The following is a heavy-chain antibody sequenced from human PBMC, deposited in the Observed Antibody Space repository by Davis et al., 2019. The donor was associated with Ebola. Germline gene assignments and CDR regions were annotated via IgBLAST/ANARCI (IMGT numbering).Heavy chain of an antibody. CDR3: ASIRQVRAQNSFDI. CDR2: INYRGRT. J-gene: IGHJ3*02. D-gene: IGHD2/OR15-2a*01. CDR1: GGSISSSY. V-gene: IGHV4-34*01. Sequence: PSETLSLTCSVPGGSISSSYWSWIRHSPEKGLEWFGEINYRGRTTYNPLLESRVTISIDTSKKQFSLKLRSVTAADTAVYFWASIRQVRAQNSFDIWGQGTFVTVSS.